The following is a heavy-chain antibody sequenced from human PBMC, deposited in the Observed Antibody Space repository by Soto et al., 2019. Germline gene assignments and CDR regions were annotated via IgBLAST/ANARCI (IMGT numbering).Heavy chain of an antibody. D-gene: IGHD3-3*01. CDR2: IYYSGST. CDR1: GGSISSYY. V-gene: IGHV4-59*12. J-gene: IGHJ3*02. Sequence: PSETLSLTCTVSGGSISSYYWSWIRQPPGKGLEWIGYIYYSGSTNYNPSLKSRVTISVDTSKNQFSLKLSSVTAADTAVYYCARGSTLFWSGYYLVGAFDIWGQGTMVTVSS. CDR3: ARGSTLFWSGYYLVGAFDI.